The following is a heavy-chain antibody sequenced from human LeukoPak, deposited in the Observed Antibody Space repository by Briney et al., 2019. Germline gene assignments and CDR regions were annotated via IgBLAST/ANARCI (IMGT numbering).Heavy chain of an antibody. D-gene: IGHD2-2*01. CDR2: IYYSGST. CDR3: ARALLGYCSSTSCYSLYGMDV. CDR1: GGSISSGGYS. J-gene: IGHJ6*02. V-gene: IGHV4-31*03. Sequence: SQTLSLTCTVSGGSISSGGYSWSWLRQHPGKGLEWIGYIYYSGSTYYNPSLKSRVTISVDTSKNQFSLKLSSVTAADTAVYYCARALLGYCSSTSCYSLYGMDVWGQGTTVTVSS.